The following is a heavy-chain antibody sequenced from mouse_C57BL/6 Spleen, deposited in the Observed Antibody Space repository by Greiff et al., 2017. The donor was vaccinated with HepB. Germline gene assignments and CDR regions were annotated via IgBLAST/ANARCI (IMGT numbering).Heavy chain of an antibody. J-gene: IGHJ2*01. Sequence: QVQLQQPGAELVKPGASVKLSCKASGYTFTSYWMHWVKQRPGQGLEWIGMIHPNSGSTNYNEKFKSKATLTVDKSSSTAYMQLSSLTSEDSAVDYCANTTVVEGYFDYWGQGTTLTVSS. CDR2: IHPNSGST. CDR1: GYTFTSYW. CDR3: ANTTVVEGYFDY. V-gene: IGHV1-64*01. D-gene: IGHD1-1*01.